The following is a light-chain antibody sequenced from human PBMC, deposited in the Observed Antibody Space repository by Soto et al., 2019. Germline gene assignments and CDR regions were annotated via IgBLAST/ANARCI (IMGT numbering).Light chain of an antibody. V-gene: IGLV2-8*01. Sequence: QSALTQPPSASGSPGRSVTISCTGTSSDVGGYNYVSWYQHHPGKAPKLMIYEVTKRPSGVPDRFSGSKSGNTASLTVSGLQAEDEAAYYCSSYAGSNNPVIFGGGTKLTVL. CDR2: EVT. CDR1: SSDVGGYNY. CDR3: SSYAGSNNPVI. J-gene: IGLJ2*01.